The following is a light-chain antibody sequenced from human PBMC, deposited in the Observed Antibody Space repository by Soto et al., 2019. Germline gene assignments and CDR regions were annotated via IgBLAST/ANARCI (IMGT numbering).Light chain of an antibody. CDR1: SSDVGAYNY. Sequence: QSALTQPRSVSGSPGQSVTMSCTGTSSDVGAYNYVSWYQQHPGKAPKLMIYAVTKRPSWVPDRFSGSKSGNTASLTISGLQADDEADYYCCSYAGRSLYVVFGGGTKLTVL. V-gene: IGLV2-11*01. CDR3: CSYAGRSLYVV. CDR2: AVT. J-gene: IGLJ3*02.